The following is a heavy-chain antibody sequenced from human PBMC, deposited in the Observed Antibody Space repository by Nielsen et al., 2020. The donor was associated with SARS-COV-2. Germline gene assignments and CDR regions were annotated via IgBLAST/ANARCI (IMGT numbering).Heavy chain of an antibody. CDR3: ARDGASGRFYDWLSHFDL. V-gene: IGHV4-34*01. J-gene: IGHJ2*01. D-gene: IGHD3-3*01. Sequence: SDTLSLTCAVSDGSLTGHYWTWIRQPPGKGLEWIGEVSHSGSTNTNPSLKSRVTISVDTSKSQFSLKLRSVTAADTAVYYCARDGASGRFYDWLSHFDLWGRGTLVTVSS. CDR1: DGSLTGHY. CDR2: VSHSGST.